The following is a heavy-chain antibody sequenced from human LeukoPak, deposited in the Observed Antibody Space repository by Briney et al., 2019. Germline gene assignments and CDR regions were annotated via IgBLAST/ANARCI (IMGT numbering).Heavy chain of an antibody. CDR1: GDSISSYY. D-gene: IGHD1-26*01. J-gene: IGHJ5*02. V-gene: IGHV4-59*12. CDR2: IYYSGTT. Sequence: SETLSLTCIVSGDSISSYYWSWVRQPPGKGLEWIGYIYYSGTTNYNPSLKSRVTMSVDTSKNQFSLKLSSVTAADTAVYYCARTVLSSGSYLFDPWGQGTLVTVSS. CDR3: ARTVLSSGSYLFDP.